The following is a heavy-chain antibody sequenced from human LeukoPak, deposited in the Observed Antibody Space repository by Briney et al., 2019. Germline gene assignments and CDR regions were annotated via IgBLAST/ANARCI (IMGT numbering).Heavy chain of an antibody. CDR1: GGSISSSHW. CDR3: TRKFVQVSSLPYFDS. V-gene: IGHV4-4*02. Sequence: PSGTLSLTCGVSGGSISSSHWWSWVRPPPGKGLEWIGEIHHTGSTNYNSSLRSRVPISVDQSKNQFSLKLSYMTAADTTVYYCTRKFVQVSSLPYFDSWGQGTLVTVSS. J-gene: IGHJ4*02. D-gene: IGHD2-8*02. CDR2: IHHTGST.